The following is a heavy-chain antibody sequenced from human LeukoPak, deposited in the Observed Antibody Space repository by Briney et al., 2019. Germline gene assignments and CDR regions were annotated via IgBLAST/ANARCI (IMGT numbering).Heavy chain of an antibody. D-gene: IGHD3/OR15-3a*01. CDR1: GFRVSDYY. CDR2: IRDSGEA. CDR3: ARDRAANQDWVEFDP. Sequence: GSLRLSCAVSGFRVSDYYMGWFRQAPGKGLEWVGLIRDSGEAFYADFARGRFAISRDESENTLYLQMNSLRVEDTAVYFCARDRAANQDWVEFDPWGQGTPVIVSS. J-gene: IGHJ5*02. V-gene: IGHV3-66*03.